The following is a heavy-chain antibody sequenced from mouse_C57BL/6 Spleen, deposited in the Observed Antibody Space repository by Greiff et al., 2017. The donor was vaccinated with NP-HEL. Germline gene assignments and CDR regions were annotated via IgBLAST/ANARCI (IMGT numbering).Heavy chain of an antibody. CDR3: ARRGTYSNFAWFAY. Sequence: QVQLQQSGAELARPGASVKLSCKASGYTFTSYGISWVKQRTGQGLEWIGEIYPRSGNTYYNEKLKGETKLTADKSSSTAYMVLRSLTSEDSAVYFCARRGTYSNFAWFAYWGQGTLVTVSA. J-gene: IGHJ3*01. CDR2: IYPRSGNT. D-gene: IGHD2-5*01. CDR1: GYTFTSYG. V-gene: IGHV1-81*01.